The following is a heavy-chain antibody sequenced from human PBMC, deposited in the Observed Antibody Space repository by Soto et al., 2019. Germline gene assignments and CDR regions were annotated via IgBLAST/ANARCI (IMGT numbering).Heavy chain of an antibody. CDR1: GGSINTYY. CDR2: ISYSGTT. D-gene: IGHD2-2*01. V-gene: IGHV4-59*01. J-gene: IGHJ6*02. CDR3: ARDHRYCSSTSCPGGMDV. Sequence: SETLSLTCSVSGGSINTYYWSWVRQPPGKGLEWIGFISYSGTTNFNPSLKSRVTMLIDTSKKQFSMKLNSVTPADTAVYYCARDHRYCSSTSCPGGMDVWGQGTTVTVSS.